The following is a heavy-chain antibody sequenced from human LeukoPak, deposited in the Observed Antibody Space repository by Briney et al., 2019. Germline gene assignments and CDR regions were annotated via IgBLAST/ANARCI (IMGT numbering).Heavy chain of an antibody. D-gene: IGHD3-16*01. Sequence: GSLRLSCSASGFTFSSYAMDWVRQAPGKGLEYVSTISRNGGSTYYADSVKGRFTISRDDSKNTLYLRMSSLRAEDTAVYYCVKEGDYGYYFDYWGQGTQVTVSS. CDR3: VKEGDYGYYFDY. CDR2: ISRNGGST. V-gene: IGHV3-64D*06. J-gene: IGHJ4*02. CDR1: GFTFSSYA.